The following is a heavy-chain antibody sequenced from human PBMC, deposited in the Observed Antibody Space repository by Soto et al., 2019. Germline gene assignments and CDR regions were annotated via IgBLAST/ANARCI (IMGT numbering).Heavy chain of an antibody. CDR2: ISGSGGST. J-gene: IGHJ4*02. CDR3: AKVSRGIGVAPAALN. V-gene: IGHV3-23*01. D-gene: IGHD2-2*01. Sequence: EVQLLESGGGLVQPGGSLRLSCVASGHTFHSYAMSWVRQAPGKGLEWVSGISGSGGSTYYADSVRGRFTISRDDSKNTLYLQMNILRAEDTAVYYCAKVSRGIGVAPAALNWGQGTLVTVSS. CDR1: GHTFHSYA.